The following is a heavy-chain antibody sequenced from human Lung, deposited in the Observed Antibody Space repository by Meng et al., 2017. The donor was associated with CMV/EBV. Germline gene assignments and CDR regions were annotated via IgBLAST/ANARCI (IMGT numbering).Heavy chain of an antibody. CDR2: IKEDGSEK. D-gene: IGHD5-18*01. Sequence: SCAASTCTFNDYWMSWVRQAPGKGLEWVANIKEDGSEKYYVDSVKGRFTISRDNAKNSLYLQMYSLRAEDTAVYYCARARGYGPRYYGMDVWGQGTXVTGSS. CDR1: TCTFNDYW. CDR3: ARARGYGPRYYGMDV. J-gene: IGHJ6*02. V-gene: IGHV3-7*01.